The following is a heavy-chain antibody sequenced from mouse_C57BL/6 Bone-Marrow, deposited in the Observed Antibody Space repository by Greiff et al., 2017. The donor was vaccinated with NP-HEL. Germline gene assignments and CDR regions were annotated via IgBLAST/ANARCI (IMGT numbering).Heavy chain of an antibody. Sequence: EVQRVESGAELVRPGASVKLSCTASGFNIKDDYMHWVKQRPEQGLEWIGWIDPENGDTEYASKFQGKATITADTSSNTAYLQLSSLTSEDTAVYYCTTSYYMNFVGWYFDVWGTGTTVTVTS. CDR1: GFNIKDDY. D-gene: IGHD2-12*01. CDR3: TTSYYMNFVGWYFDV. V-gene: IGHV14-4*01. J-gene: IGHJ1*03. CDR2: IDPENGDT.